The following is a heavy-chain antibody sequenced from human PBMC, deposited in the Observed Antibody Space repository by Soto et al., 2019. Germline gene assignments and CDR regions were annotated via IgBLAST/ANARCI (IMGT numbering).Heavy chain of an antibody. CDR1: GYTFTSYY. J-gene: IGHJ3*02. V-gene: IGHV1-46*01. Sequence: ASVKVSCKASGYTFTSYYMHWVRQAPGQGLEWMGIINPSGGSTGYAQKFQGRVTMTRDTSTSTVYMELSSLRSEDTAVYYCAVTTYYYDSSGLTSNDAFDIWGQGTMVTVSS. CDR3: AVTTYYYDSSGLTSNDAFDI. CDR2: INPSGGST. D-gene: IGHD3-22*01.